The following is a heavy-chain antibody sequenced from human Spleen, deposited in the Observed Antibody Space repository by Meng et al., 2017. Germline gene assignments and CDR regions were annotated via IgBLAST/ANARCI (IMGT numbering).Heavy chain of an antibody. Sequence: GSLRLSCAVSGGSISSSNWWSWVRQPPGKGLEWIGEIYHSGSTNYNPSLKSRVTISVDKSKNQFSLKLSSVTAADTAVYYCAGGAYYYDSSGPPENYGMDVWGQGTMVTVSS. CDR2: IYHSGST. CDR1: GGSISSSNW. J-gene: IGHJ6*02. D-gene: IGHD3-22*01. CDR3: AGGAYYYDSSGPPENYGMDV. V-gene: IGHV4-4*02.